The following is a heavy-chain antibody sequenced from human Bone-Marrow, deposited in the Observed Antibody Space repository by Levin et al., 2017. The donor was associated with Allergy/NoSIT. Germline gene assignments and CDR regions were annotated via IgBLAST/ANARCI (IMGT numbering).Heavy chain of an antibody. CDR2: ISDSGGNT. CDR3: AKELKVAVVGTVGFDY. V-gene: IGHV3-23*01. CDR1: GFTFSSYA. D-gene: IGHD6-13*01. Sequence: GGSLRLSCTASGFTFSSYAMSWVRQAPGKGLEWVSAISDSGGNTYYADSEKGRFTISRDNSKNTLYLQMNSLRAENTAVYYCAKELKVAVVGTVGFDYWGQGTLVTVSS. J-gene: IGHJ4*02.